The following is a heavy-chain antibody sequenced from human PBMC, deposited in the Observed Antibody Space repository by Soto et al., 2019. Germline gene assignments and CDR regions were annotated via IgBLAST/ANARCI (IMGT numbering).Heavy chain of an antibody. CDR3: AGDEQWLVGPYHY. J-gene: IGHJ4*02. V-gene: IGHV3-23*01. CDR2: ISGSGTST. Sequence: EAQLLESGGGLVQPGGSLRLSCAASDFTFNNYVMNWVRQAPGKGLEWVTGISGSGTSTYFADSVKGRFTISRDNAKNSLYLQLNSLRADDTAVYYCAGDEQWLVGPYHYWGQGTLVTVSS. CDR1: DFTFNNYV. D-gene: IGHD6-19*01.